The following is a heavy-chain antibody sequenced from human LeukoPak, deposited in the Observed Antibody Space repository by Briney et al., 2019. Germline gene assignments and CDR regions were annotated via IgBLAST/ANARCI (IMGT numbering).Heavy chain of an antibody. CDR3: ARDQLLWFGELPGVWFDP. J-gene: IGHJ5*02. D-gene: IGHD3-10*01. CDR2: IYTSGRT. CDR1: GGSISSYY. Sequence: KASXXLSLTCTVSGGSISSYYWSWIRRPAGKGLEWIGRIYTSGRTNYNPSLKSGVTMSVDTSKNQFSLKLSSVTAADTAVYYCARDQLLWFGELPGVWFDPWGQGTLVTVSS. V-gene: IGHV4-4*07.